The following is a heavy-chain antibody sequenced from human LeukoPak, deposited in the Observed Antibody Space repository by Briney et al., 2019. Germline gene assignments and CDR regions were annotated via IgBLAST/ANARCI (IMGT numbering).Heavy chain of an antibody. J-gene: IGHJ4*02. CDR3: ATANRDDFDY. V-gene: IGHV3-11*04. CDR1: GFTFRDYY. Sequence: GGSLRLSCAASGFTFRDYYMSWIRQAPGKGLEWVSYISSSGSTIYYADSVKGRFTISRDNAKNSLYLQMNSLRAEDAAVYYCATANRDDFDYWGQGTLVTVSS. D-gene: IGHD5-24*01. CDR2: ISSSGSTI.